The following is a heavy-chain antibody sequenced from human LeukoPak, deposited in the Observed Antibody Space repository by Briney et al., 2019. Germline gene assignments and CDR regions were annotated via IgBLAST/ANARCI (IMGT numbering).Heavy chain of an antibody. D-gene: IGHD3-22*01. J-gene: IGHJ4*02. CDR1: GFTFSSYE. V-gene: IGHV3-48*03. CDR3: ARGISSGYLFDY. CDR2: ISGSSSAK. Sequence: PGGSLRLSCAASGFTFSSYEMNWVRQAPGKGLEWVSYISGSSSAKYYAESVKGRFTISRDNAKNSLSLQMNSLRAEDTAVYYCARGISSGYLFDYWGQGTLVTVSS.